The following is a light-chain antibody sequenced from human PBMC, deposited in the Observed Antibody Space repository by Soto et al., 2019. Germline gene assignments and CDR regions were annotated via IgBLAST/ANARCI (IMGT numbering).Light chain of an antibody. CDR1: SSDIGDYNF. V-gene: IGLV2-11*01. CDR2: DVT. CDR3: CSYAGSYTLV. Sequence: QSVLTQPRSVSGSPGQSVTISCTGTSSDIGDYNFVSWYQQHPDKAPKLIIYDVTKRPSGVPDRFSGSKSGSTASLTISGLQAEDEADYYCCSYAGSYTLVFGGGTKVPVL. J-gene: IGLJ2*01.